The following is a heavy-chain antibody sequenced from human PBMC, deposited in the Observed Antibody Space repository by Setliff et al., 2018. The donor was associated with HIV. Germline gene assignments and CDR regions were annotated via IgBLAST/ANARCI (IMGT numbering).Heavy chain of an antibody. CDR3: ARTQSLGGYYSRGHDYGMDV. D-gene: IGHD3-22*01. CDR1: GYTFTSYD. Sequence: VASVKVSCKASGYTFTSYDITWVRQATGQGLEWMGWLNPNSGNTGFTQKFQGRVTMTRNTSISTAYMELSSLRSEDTAVYYCARTQSLGGYYSRGHDYGMDVWGQGTTVTVSS. V-gene: IGHV1-8*01. J-gene: IGHJ6*02. CDR2: LNPNSGNT.